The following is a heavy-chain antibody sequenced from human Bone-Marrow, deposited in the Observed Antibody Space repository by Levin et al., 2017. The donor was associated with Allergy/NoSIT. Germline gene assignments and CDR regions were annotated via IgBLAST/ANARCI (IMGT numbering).Heavy chain of an antibody. D-gene: IGHD3-3*02. CDR1: GDSVSSNSVA. CDR2: TYYRSKWYN. J-gene: IGHJ4*02. Sequence: SQTLSLTCAISGDSVSSNSVAWNWIRQSPSRGLEWLGRTYYRSKWYNDYAISVKSRITINPDTSKNQFSLQLNSVTPEDTAVYYCARASRSPFSHDYWGQGTLVTVSS. CDR3: ARASRSPFSHDY. V-gene: IGHV6-1*01.